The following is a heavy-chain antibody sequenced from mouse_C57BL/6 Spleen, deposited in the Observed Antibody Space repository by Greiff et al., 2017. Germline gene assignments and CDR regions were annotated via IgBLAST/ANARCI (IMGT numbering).Heavy chain of an antibody. V-gene: IGHV1-69*01. D-gene: IGHD1-1*01. CDR1: GYTFTSYW. Sequence: QVQLQQPGAELVMPGASVKLSCKASGYTFTSYWMHWVKQRPGQGLEWIGEIDPSDSYTNYNQKFKGKSTLTVDKSSSTAYMQLSSLTSEDSAVYYCARRDYYGSSLWYFDVWGTGTTVTVSS. CDR3: ARRDYYGSSLWYFDV. J-gene: IGHJ1*03. CDR2: IDPSDSYT.